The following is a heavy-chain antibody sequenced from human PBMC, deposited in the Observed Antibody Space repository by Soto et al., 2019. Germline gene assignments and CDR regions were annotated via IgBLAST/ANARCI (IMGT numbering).Heavy chain of an antibody. J-gene: IGHJ4*02. V-gene: IGHV1-8*02. CDR3: ARVLMGQLVALEY. CDR2: RSPNSGYT. CDR1: GYDFSNYE. D-gene: IGHD6-6*01. Sequence: QVQLVQSGPELKKPGASVKVSCKASGYDFSNYEINWVRQATGQGLEWMGWRSPNSGYTGYAQKFHDRLTMTRHTSTRTAYMELPSLTPEDTAVYYCARVLMGQLVALEYWGQGNPVTVSS.